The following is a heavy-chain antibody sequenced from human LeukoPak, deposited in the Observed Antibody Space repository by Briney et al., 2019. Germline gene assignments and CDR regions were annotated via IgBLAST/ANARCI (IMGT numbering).Heavy chain of an antibody. CDR1: GGSISSYY. J-gene: IGHJ1*01. D-gene: IGHD3-10*01. CDR2: IYYSGST. V-gene: IGHV4-39*07. CDR3: AIPRLGFIQH. Sequence: SETLSLTCTVSGGSISSYYWGWIRQPPGKGLEWIGSIYYSGSTYYNPSLKSRVTISVDTSKNQFSLKLSSVTAADTAVYYCAIPRLGFIQHWGQGTLVTVSS.